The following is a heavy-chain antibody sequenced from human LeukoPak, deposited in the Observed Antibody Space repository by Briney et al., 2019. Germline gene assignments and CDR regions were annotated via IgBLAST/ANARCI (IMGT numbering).Heavy chain of an antibody. CDR3: ARDLNGASHFDY. J-gene: IGHJ4*02. CDR2: IYFSGTT. CDR1: GGSIGNYY. V-gene: IGHV4-59*01. D-gene: IGHD4-17*01. Sequence: SETLSLTCTVSGGSIGNYYYTWIRQPPGKGLEWIGYIYFSGTTNYNPSLKSRVTISIDPSKNQFSLKLASVTAADTALYYCARDLNGASHFDYWGRGALVTVSS.